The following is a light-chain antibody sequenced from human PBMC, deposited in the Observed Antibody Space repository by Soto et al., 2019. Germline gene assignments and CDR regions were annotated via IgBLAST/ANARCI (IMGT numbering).Light chain of an antibody. CDR2: EVT. V-gene: IGLV2-14*01. Sequence: QSVLTQPASVSGSPGQSITISCTGTISDIGAYSYVSWYQQHPGKAPKVMIYEVTNRPSGISDRFSGSKSGNTASLTISGHQAEDEADYYCSSQTTDSTVVFGGGTQLTVL. J-gene: IGLJ2*01. CDR3: SSQTTDSTVV. CDR1: ISDIGAYSY.